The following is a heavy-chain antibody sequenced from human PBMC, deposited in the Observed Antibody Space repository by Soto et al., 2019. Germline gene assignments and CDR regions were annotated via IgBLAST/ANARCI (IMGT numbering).Heavy chain of an antibody. D-gene: IGHD2-15*01. Sequence: QVQLQESGPGLVKPSETLSLTCTVSGGSISSYYWSWIRQPPGKGLEWIGYIYYSGSTNYNPSLKSRVTISVDTSKNQFSLKLSSVTAADTAVYYCARASSSGDCFDYWGQGTLVTVSS. V-gene: IGHV4-59*01. CDR1: GGSISSYY. CDR3: ARASSSGDCFDY. CDR2: IYYSGST. J-gene: IGHJ4*02.